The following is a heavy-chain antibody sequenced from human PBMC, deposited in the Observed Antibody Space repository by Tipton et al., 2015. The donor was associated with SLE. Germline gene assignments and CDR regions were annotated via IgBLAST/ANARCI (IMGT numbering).Heavy chain of an antibody. CDR3: AREIKATVTSFDY. Sequence: TLSLTCTVSGGSISSGSYYWSWIRQPPGKGLEWIGEINHSGSTNYNPSLKSRVTISVDTSKNQFSLKLSSVTAADTAVYYCAREIKATVTSFDYWGQGTLVTVSS. V-gene: IGHV4-39*07. CDR1: GGSISSGSYY. D-gene: IGHD4-17*01. J-gene: IGHJ4*02. CDR2: INHSGST.